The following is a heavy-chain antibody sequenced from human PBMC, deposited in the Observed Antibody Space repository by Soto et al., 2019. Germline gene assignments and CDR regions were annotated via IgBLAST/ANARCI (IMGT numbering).Heavy chain of an antibody. D-gene: IGHD3-9*01. V-gene: IGHV3-21*01. CDR1: GFMFAKST. CDR2: ITSASDYI. CDR3: ARVGTGSSTPLDI. J-gene: IGHJ3*02. Sequence: GGSLRLSCVASGFMFAKSTMNWVRHAPGKGLEWVSSITSASDYIFYADSVKGRFTISRDNANNSLYLQMNSLRAEDTAVYYCARVGTGSSTPLDIWGQGTMVTVSS.